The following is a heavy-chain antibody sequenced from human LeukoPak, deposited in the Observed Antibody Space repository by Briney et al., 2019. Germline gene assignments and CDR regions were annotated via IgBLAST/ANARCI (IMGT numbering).Heavy chain of an antibody. Sequence: PGGSLRLSCAASGFTFSDYYMTWIRQAPGRGLVWISYINGSSSDTKYADSVKGRFTISRYNAKNSVYLLMNSLRAEDTAVYYCARRGTTYCTVDSCHPNWFDPWGQGTLVTVSS. V-gene: IGHV3-11*03. CDR3: ARRGTTYCTVDSCHPNWFDP. D-gene: IGHD2-15*01. J-gene: IGHJ5*02. CDR2: INGSSSDT. CDR1: GFTFSDYY.